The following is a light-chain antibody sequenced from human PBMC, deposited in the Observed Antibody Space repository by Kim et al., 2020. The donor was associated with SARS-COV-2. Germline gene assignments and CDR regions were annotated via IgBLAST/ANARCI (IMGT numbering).Light chain of an antibody. CDR1: SNNVGNQG. CDR2: RNN. CDR3: SAWDSSLSAWV. J-gene: IGLJ3*02. V-gene: IGLV10-54*01. Sequence: QTATLTCTGNSNNVGNQGAAWLQQHQGHPPKLLSYRNNNRPSGISERLSASRSGNTASLTITGLQPEDEADCYCSAWDSSLSAWVFGGGTQLTVL.